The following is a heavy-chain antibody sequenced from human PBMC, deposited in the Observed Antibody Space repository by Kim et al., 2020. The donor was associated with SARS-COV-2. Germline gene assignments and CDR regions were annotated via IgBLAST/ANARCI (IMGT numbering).Heavy chain of an antibody. Sequence: ASVKVSCKASGYTFTSYGISWVRQAPGQGLEWMGWISAYNGNTNYAQKLQGRVTMTTDTSTSTAYMELRSLRSDDTAVYYCARDLWDYYDSSGYYVYWGQGTLVTVSS. J-gene: IGHJ4*02. D-gene: IGHD3-22*01. V-gene: IGHV1-18*01. CDR3: ARDLWDYYDSSGYYVY. CDR1: GYTFTSYG. CDR2: ISAYNGNT.